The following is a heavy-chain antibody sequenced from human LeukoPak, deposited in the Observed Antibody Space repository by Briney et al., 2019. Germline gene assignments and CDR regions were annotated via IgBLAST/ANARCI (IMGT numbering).Heavy chain of an antibody. CDR1: GGSISSGGYY. V-gene: IGHV4-61*02. CDR2: IYTSGST. Sequence: SQTLSLTCTVSGGSISSGGYYWSWIRQPAGKGLEWIGRIYTSGSTNYNPSLKSRVTISVDTSKNQFSLKLSSVTAADTAVYYCARDPDHGYFDYWGQGTLVTVSS. CDR3: ARDPDHGYFDY. J-gene: IGHJ4*02.